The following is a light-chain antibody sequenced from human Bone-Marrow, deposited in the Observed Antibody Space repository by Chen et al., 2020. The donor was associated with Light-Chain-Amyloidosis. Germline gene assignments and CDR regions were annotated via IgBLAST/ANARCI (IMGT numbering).Light chain of an antibody. J-gene: IGLJ2*01. CDR3: SSYTSSSTPVV. CDR2: DVI. Sequence: QSALTQPASVSGSPGQSITISCTGTSSDVGGYNYVSCSQQPPGKAPKLMIYDVINRPSGVSNRFSGSKSGNTASLTISGLQAEDEADYYCSSYTSSSTPVVFGGGTKLTVL. CDR1: SSDVGGYNY. V-gene: IGLV2-14*01.